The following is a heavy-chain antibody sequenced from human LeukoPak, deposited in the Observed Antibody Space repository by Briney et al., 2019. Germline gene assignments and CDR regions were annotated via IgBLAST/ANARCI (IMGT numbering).Heavy chain of an antibody. CDR1: GYTFTGYY. Sequence: ASEKVSCKASGYTFTGYYMHWVRQAPGQGLEWMGWINPNSGGTYYAQKFQGRVTMTSDTSISTAYMELSRLRSDNTAVYYCARDLYGGTSATFDYWGQGTLVTVPS. CDR2: INPNSGGT. J-gene: IGHJ4*02. D-gene: IGHD4-23*01. V-gene: IGHV1-2*02. CDR3: ARDLYGGTSATFDY.